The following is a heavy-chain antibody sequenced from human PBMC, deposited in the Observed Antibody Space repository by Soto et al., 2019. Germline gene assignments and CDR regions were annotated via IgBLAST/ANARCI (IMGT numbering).Heavy chain of an antibody. Sequence: QVQLQESDPGLVKPSETLSLTCTVSGGSISSYCWSWVRQPPGEGLEWIANICNSGGTNYNPSLKSRVVISVDTSRNQFSLKLSSVTAADTAVYYCARGVGRYGSNLDYWGQGTLVTVSS. CDR1: GGSISSYC. CDR3: ARGVGRYGSNLDY. V-gene: IGHV4-59*01. J-gene: IGHJ4*02. D-gene: IGHD1-26*01. CDR2: ICNSGGT.